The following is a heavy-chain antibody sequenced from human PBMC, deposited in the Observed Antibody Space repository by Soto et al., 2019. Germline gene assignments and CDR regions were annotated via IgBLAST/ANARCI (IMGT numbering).Heavy chain of an antibody. Sequence: QVQLVESGGGVVQPGRSLRLSCAASGFTFSSYGIHWVRQAPGKGLEWVAVISYDGINKYYADSVKGLFTISRDNSKNSLYLHMNSLRAEDTAVYYCAKPIWFGELSDYYYGMDVWGQGTTVTVSS. CDR3: AKPIWFGELSDYYYGMDV. V-gene: IGHV3-30*18. J-gene: IGHJ6*02. CDR1: GFTFSSYG. CDR2: ISYDGINK. D-gene: IGHD3-10*01.